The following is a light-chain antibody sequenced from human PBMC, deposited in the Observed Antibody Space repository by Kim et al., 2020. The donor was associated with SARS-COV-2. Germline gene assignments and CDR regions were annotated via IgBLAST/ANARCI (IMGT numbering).Light chain of an antibody. V-gene: IGLV3-19*01. J-gene: IGLJ1*01. CDR2: GKN. Sequence: TGRITCQGDSLRSYYASWYQQKAGQDPVLVIYGKNNRPSGIPDRFSGSSSGNTASLTITGAQAEDEADYYGNSRDSSGNHLDVFGTGTKVTVL. CDR3: NSRDSSGNHLDV. CDR1: SLRSYY.